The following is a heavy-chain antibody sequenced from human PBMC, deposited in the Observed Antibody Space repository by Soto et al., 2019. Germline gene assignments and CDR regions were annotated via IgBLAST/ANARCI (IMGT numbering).Heavy chain of an antibody. D-gene: IGHD1-26*01. CDR2: IYYSGST. CDR1: GGSISSYY. V-gene: IGHV4-59*01. J-gene: IGHJ5*02. CDR3: ARVDKGDWFDP. Sequence: KSSETLSLTCTVSGGSISSYYWSWIRQPPGKGLEWIGYIYYSGSTNYNPSLKSRVTISVDTSKNQFSLKLSSVTAADTAVYYCARVDKGDWFDPWGQGILVTVSS.